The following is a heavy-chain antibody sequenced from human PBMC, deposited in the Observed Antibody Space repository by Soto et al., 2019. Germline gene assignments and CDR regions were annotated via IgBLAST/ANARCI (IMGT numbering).Heavy chain of an antibody. CDR2: IWYDGSNK. J-gene: IGHJ3*02. CDR3: ARDRGLIAVAGTFDI. V-gene: IGHV3-33*01. D-gene: IGHD6-19*01. Sequence: QVQLVESGEGVVQPGRSLRLSCAASGFTFSSYGMHWVRQAPGKGLEWVAVIWYDGSNKYYADSVKGRFTISRDNSKNTLYLQMNSLRAEDTAVYYCARDRGLIAVAGTFDIWGQGTMVTVSS. CDR1: GFTFSSYG.